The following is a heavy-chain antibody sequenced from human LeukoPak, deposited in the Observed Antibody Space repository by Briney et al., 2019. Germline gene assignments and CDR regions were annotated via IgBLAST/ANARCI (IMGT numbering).Heavy chain of an antibody. V-gene: IGHV4-59*08. Sequence: PSDTLSLTCTVSGGSISSYYWSGIRHPPGKGLEGIGYIYYSGSTNYNPSLKSRVTISVDTSKNQFSLKLSSVAAADTAVYYCARHLLQRATSGYYRGQFDPWGQGTLVTVSS. J-gene: IGHJ5*02. D-gene: IGHD3-3*01. CDR3: ARHLLQRATSGYYRGQFDP. CDR2: IYYSGST. CDR1: GGSISSYY.